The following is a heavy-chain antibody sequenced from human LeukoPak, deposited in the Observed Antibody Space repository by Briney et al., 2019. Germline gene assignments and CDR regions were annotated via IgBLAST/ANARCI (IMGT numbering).Heavy chain of an antibody. CDR3: ASGSAYRY. CDR1: GGSFSGYY. CDR2: INHSGST. V-gene: IGHV4-34*01. J-gene: IGHJ4*02. Sequence: PSETLSLTCAVYGGSFSGYYWSWIRQPPGKGLEWIGEINHSGSTNYNPSLKSRVTISVDTSKNQFSLKLSSVTAADTAVYYCASGSAYRYWGQGTLVTVSS. D-gene: IGHD3-16*01.